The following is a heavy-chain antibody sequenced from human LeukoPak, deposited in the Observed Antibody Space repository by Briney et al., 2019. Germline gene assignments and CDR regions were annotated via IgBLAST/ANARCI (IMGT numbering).Heavy chain of an antibody. V-gene: IGHV4-59*12. CDR3: ATDSSGYDHDAFDI. Sequence: SETLSLTCTVSGGSISSYYWSWIRQPPGKGLEWIGYIYDSGSTNYNPSLKSRVTISVDTSKNQFSLKLSSVTAADTAVYYCATDSSGYDHDAFDIWGQGTMVTVSS. D-gene: IGHD3-22*01. J-gene: IGHJ3*02. CDR1: GGSISSYY. CDR2: IYDSGST.